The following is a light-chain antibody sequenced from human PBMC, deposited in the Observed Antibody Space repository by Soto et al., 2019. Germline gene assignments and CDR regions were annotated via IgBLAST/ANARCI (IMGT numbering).Light chain of an antibody. CDR2: GAA. J-gene: IGKJ5*01. CDR3: QQYNNWPPIT. V-gene: IGKV3-15*01. Sequence: EIVLTQSTATLSLAPGESATLSCRATRSVSSNLSWYQQKPGQAPRLLIYGAATRATGIPARLRGSGSGTEFTRTISSLQSEDFAVYYCQQYNNWPPITFGQGTRLEIK. CDR1: RSVSSN.